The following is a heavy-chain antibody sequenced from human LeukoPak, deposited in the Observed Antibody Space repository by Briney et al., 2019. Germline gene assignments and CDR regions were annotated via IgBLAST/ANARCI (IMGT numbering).Heavy chain of an antibody. CDR3: ARGRNIAVAGTRWFDP. J-gene: IGHJ5*02. CDR2: INPNSGGT. CDR1: VYPFTGYY. V-gene: IGHV1-2*02. D-gene: IGHD6-19*01. Sequence: ASLNVSSKPSVYPFTGYYMHWVRPAPGQGLEWMGWINPNSGGTNYAKKFQGRVTMTRDTSISTAYMELSRLRSDDTAVYYCARGRNIAVAGTRWFDPWGQGTLVTVSS.